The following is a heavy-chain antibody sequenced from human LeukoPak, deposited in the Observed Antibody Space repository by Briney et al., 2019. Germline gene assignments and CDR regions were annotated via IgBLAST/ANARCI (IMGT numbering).Heavy chain of an antibody. D-gene: IGHD3-3*01. J-gene: IGHJ4*02. Sequence: SETLSLTCAVYGGSFSGYYWSWIRQPPGKGLEWIGEINHSGSTNYNPSLKSRVTISVDTSKNQFSLKLSSVTAADTAVYYCARGVSAAPPSSFWSVYFRPFDYWGRGPLVTVSS. V-gene: IGHV4-34*01. CDR1: GGSFSGYY. CDR2: INHSGST. CDR3: ARGVSAAPPSSFWSVYFRPFDY.